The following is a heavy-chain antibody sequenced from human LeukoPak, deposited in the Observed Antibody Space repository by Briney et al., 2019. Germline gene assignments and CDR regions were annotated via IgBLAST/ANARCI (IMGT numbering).Heavy chain of an antibody. CDR3: ATSPFDTSGFYPYYFDY. D-gene: IGHD3-22*01. J-gene: IGHJ4*02. CDR1: GASISSRDYY. Sequence: TASETLSLTCTVSGASISSRDYYWGFIRQSPGKGLEWIGSFYFHGSTYYKPSLRSRVTISVDTSGENQFSLKLRSVTAEDTAVYYCATSPFDTSGFYPYYFDYWGQGVPLTVSS. CDR2: FYFHGST. V-gene: IGHV4-39*01.